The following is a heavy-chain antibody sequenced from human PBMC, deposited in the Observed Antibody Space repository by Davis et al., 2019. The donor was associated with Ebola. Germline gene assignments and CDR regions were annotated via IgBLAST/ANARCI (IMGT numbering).Heavy chain of an antibody. CDR3: AREREPDWYFDL. CDR1: GGSISSSSYY. D-gene: IGHD1-14*01. CDR2: IYYSGST. V-gene: IGHV4-39*07. Sequence: PSETLSLTCTVSGGSISSSSYYWGWIRQPPGKGLEWIGSIYYSGSTYYNPSLKSRVTISVDTSKNQFSLKLSSVPAADTAVYYCAREREPDWYFDLWGRGTLVTVSS. J-gene: IGHJ2*01.